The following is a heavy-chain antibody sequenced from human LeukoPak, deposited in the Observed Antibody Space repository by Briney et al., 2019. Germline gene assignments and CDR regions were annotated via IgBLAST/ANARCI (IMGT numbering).Heavy chain of an antibody. Sequence: SETLSLTCAVYGGSFSGYYWSWIRQPPGKGLEWIGEVNHSGSTNYNPSLKSRVTISVDTSKNQFSLKLSSVTAADTAVYYCARRRPRLGGYYRSDAFDIWGQGTMVTVSS. CDR3: ARRRPRLGGYYRSDAFDI. V-gene: IGHV4-34*01. CDR1: GGSFSGYY. J-gene: IGHJ3*02. CDR2: VNHSGST. D-gene: IGHD3-22*01.